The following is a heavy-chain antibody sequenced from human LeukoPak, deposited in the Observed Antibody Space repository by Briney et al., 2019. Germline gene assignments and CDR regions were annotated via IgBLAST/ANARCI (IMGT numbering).Heavy chain of an antibody. CDR1: GFSFSGYG. V-gene: IGHV3-30*02. Sequence: GGSRTLSCVASGFSFSGYGMHWLRHVPGKGLEWVAFIRYDGANKYYVYSVKGRFTISRDNSKNTLYLQMISLRGEDTAVYYCARDRVVSREPAAFDVWGQGTMVTVSS. D-gene: IGHD3-3*01. CDR3: ARDRVVSREPAAFDV. J-gene: IGHJ3*01. CDR2: IRYDGANK.